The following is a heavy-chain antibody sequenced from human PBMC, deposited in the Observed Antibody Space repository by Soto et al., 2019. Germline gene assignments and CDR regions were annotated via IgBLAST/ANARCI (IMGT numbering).Heavy chain of an antibody. CDR3: ARYYYDTSGYYYDY. Sequence: SETLSLTFAVSGGSISSYYWSWIRQPPGKGLEWIGYIYYNGTTNYNPSLKSRVTMSVGTSKNQFSLKLSSVTAADTAVYYCARYYYDTSGYYYDYWGQGSLVTVSS. CDR2: IYYNGTT. J-gene: IGHJ4*02. CDR1: GGSISSYY. D-gene: IGHD3-22*01. V-gene: IGHV4-59*13.